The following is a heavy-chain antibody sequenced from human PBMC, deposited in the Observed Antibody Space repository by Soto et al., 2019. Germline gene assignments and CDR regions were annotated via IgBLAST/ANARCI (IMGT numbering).Heavy chain of an antibody. CDR3: ARVVVVEADATNFDY. CDR2: IYYSGST. Sequence: QVQLQESGPGLVKPSQTLSLTCTVSGGSISSGNYYWSWIRQHPGKGLEWIGYIYYSGSTYYNPSLKSRLTMSVDTSKNQFSLKLTSATAADTAVYYCARVVVVEADATNFDYWGQGTLVTVSS. J-gene: IGHJ4*02. V-gene: IGHV4-31*03. CDR1: GGSISSGNYY. D-gene: IGHD2-15*01.